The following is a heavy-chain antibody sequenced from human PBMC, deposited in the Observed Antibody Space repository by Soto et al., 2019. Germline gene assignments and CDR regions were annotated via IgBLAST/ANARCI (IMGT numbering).Heavy chain of an antibody. J-gene: IGHJ5*02. D-gene: IGHD6-19*01. CDR3: ARDVGSNSSGWYGGTFDP. V-gene: IGHV1-2*04. CDR2: INPNSGGT. Sequence: ASVKVSCKASGYTFTGYYMHWVRQAPGQGLEWMGWINPNSGGTNYAQKFQGWVTMTRDTSISTAYMELSRLRSDDTALYYCARDVGSNSSGWYGGTFDPWGQGTLVTVSS. CDR1: GYTFTGYY.